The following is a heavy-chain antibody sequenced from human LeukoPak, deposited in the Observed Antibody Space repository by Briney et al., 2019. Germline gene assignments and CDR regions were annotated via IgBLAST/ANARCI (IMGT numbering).Heavy chain of an antibody. Sequence: GASVKVSYKASGYTFTSYDINWVRQATGQGLEWMGWMNPNSGNTGYAQKFQGRVTMTRNTSISTAYMELSSLRSEDTAVYYCARLLGRGILARRWFDPWGQGTLVTVSS. D-gene: IGHD3-10*01. V-gene: IGHV1-8*01. CDR2: MNPNSGNT. CDR3: ARLLGRGILARRWFDP. J-gene: IGHJ5*02. CDR1: GYTFTSYD.